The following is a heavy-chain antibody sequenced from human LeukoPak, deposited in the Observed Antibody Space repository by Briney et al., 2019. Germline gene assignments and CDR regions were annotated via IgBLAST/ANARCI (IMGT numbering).Heavy chain of an antibody. CDR1: GFTFSSYS. V-gene: IGHV3-21*01. Sequence: GGSLRLSCAASGFTFSSYSMNWVRQAPGKGLEWVSSISSSSSYIYYADSVKGRFTISRDNAKNSLYLQMNSLRAEDTAVYYCARSLGPVTQNRITMVRGVMAVSDYWGQGTLVTVSS. CDR2: ISSSSSYI. D-gene: IGHD3-10*01. CDR3: ARSLGPVTQNRITMVRGVMAVSDY. J-gene: IGHJ4*02.